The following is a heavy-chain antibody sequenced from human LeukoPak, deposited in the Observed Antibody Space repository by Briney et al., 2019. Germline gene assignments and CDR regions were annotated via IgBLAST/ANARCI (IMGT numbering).Heavy chain of an antibody. CDR2: VYSSGSI. CDR3: ARAGYTAMEGDWFDP. V-gene: IGHV4-39*07. CDR1: GGSINTVSYY. D-gene: IGHD5-18*01. Sequence: SETLSLTCTVSGGSINTVSYYWVWIRQAPEKGLEWIGSVYSSGSIYSNPSLKSRVTISVDTSKNQFSLKLSSVTAADTAVYYCARAGYTAMEGDWFDPWGQGTLVTVSS. J-gene: IGHJ5*02.